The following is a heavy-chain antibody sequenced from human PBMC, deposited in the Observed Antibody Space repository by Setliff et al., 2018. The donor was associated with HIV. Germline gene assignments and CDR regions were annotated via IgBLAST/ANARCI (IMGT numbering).Heavy chain of an antibody. J-gene: IGHJ4*02. CDR1: GGSITGHY. V-gene: IGHV4-59*08. CDR2: IHYSGSS. CDR3: ARFAAAGAPGPTDFAY. Sequence: SETLSLTCSVSGGSITGHYWSWIRQPPGKGLEWIGYIHYSGSSNYNPSLKSRVSISVDTSKKQVSLRLSSVSAADTAVYYCARFAAAGAPGPTDFAYWGQGTLVTVSS. D-gene: IGHD6-13*01.